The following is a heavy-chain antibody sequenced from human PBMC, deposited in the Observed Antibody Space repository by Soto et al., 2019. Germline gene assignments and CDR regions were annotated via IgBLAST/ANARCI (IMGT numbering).Heavy chain of an antibody. CDR2: IYYSGST. Sequence: SETLSLTCTVSGGSMNTYYWSWIRQPPRKGLQWIGYIYYSGSTKYNPSLKSRVTISVDTSKNQFSLKLSSVTAADTAVYYCACIFSGGYGYGFYYYGMDVWGQGTTVTVSS. CDR3: ACIFSGGYGYGFYYYGMDV. V-gene: IGHV4-59*08. CDR1: GGSMNTYY. D-gene: IGHD5-18*01. J-gene: IGHJ6*02.